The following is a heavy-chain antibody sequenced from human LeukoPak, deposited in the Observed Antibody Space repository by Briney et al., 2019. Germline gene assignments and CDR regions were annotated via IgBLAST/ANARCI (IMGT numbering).Heavy chain of an antibody. CDR3: ARDGGSDFCSGGSCYFDY. V-gene: IGHV4-4*07. CDR2: IYTSGST. CDR1: GGSISSYY. J-gene: IGHJ4*02. Sequence: SETLSLTCAVSGGSISSYYWSWIRQPAGKGLEWIGRIYTSGSTNYNPSLKSRVTMSVDTSKNQFSLKLSSVTAADTAVYYCARDGGSDFCSGGSCYFDYWGQGTLVTVSS. D-gene: IGHD2-15*01.